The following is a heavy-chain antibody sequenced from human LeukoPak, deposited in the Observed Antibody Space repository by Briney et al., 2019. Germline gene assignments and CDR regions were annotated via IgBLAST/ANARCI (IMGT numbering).Heavy chain of an antibody. D-gene: IGHD2-2*02. CDR2: IYYSGST. CDR1: GGSISRYY. V-gene: IGHV4-59*01. CDR3: ARASGYCSSTSCYTDHDY. J-gene: IGHJ4*02. Sequence: PSETLSLTCTVSGGSISRYYWSWIRHPPGKGLERIGYIYYSGSTNYNPSLKSRVTISVNTSKNQFSLKLSSVTAADTAVYYCARASGYCSSTSCYTDHDYWGQGTLVTVSS.